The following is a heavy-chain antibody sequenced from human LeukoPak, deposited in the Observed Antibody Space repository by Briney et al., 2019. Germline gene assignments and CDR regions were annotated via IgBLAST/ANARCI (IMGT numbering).Heavy chain of an antibody. D-gene: IGHD3-22*01. CDR3: ARGSPSRRITKIVVARGNWFEP. CDR1: GGSFSGYY. CDR2: INHSGST. Sequence: PSETLSLTCSVHGGSFSGYYWSWIRQPPGKGLEWIGEINHSGSTNYNPSLKSRVTISVDTSKNQFSLKLSSVTAADTAVYYCARGSPSRRITKIVVARGNWFEPWGQGTLVTVSS. V-gene: IGHV4-34*01. J-gene: IGHJ5*02.